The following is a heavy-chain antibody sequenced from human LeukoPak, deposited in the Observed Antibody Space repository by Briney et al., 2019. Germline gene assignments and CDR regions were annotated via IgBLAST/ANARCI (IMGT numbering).Heavy chain of an antibody. V-gene: IGHV1-2*02. CDR1: GYTFTGYY. J-gene: IGHJ5*02. CDR2: INPNSGGT. Sequence: GASVKVSCKASGYTFTGYYMHWVRQAPGQGLEWMGWINPNSGGTNYAQKFQGRVTMTRDTSISTAHMELSRLRSDDTAVYYCARAYSSGWGNWFDPWGQGTLVTVSS. CDR3: ARAYSSGWGNWFDP. D-gene: IGHD6-19*01.